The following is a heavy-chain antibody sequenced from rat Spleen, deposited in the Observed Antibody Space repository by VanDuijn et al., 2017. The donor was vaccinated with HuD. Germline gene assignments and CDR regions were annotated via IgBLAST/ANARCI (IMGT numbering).Heavy chain of an antibody. CDR2: ISTGGDTT. Sequence: EVQLVESDGGLVQPGRSLKLSCAASGFTFSDYYMAWVRQAPAKGLEWVASISTGGDTTYYRDSVKGRFTVSRDNAKSTLYLQMDSLRSEDTAIYYCTRGYDYTLDAWGQGTSVTVSS. V-gene: IGHV5-25*01. CDR1: GFTFSDYY. CDR3: TRGYDYTLDA. D-gene: IGHD1-7*01. J-gene: IGHJ4*01.